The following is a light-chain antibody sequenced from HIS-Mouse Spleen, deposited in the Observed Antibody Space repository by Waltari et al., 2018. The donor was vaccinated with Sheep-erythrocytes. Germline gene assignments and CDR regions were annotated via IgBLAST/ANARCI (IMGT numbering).Light chain of an antibody. CDR1: SSDVGSYNL. J-gene: IGLJ3*02. V-gene: IGLV2-23*01. CDR3: CSYAGSSTPWV. CDR2: EGS. Sequence: QSALTQPASVSGSPGQSITISCTGTSSDVGSYNLASWHQQHPGKAPKLMIYEGSKRPSGVSNRFSGSKSGNTASLTISGLQAEDEADYYCCSYAGSSTPWVFGGGTKLTVL.